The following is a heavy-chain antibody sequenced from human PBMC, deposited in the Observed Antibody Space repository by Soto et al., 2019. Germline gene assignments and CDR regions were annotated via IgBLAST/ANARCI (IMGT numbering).Heavy chain of an antibody. CDR2: ISYDGSNK. J-gene: IGHJ5*02. D-gene: IGHD5-18*01. CDR3: AKSGGYSYYNWLDP. Sequence: QVQLVESGGGVVQPGRSLRLSCVASGFAIHSNAMHWVRQAPGKGLEWVAVISYDGSNKYYADSVKGRFTISRDNSKNTLFLQMNSLRAEDTAVYYCAKSGGYSYYNWLDPWGQGTLVTVSS. V-gene: IGHV3-30*18. CDR1: GFAIHSNA.